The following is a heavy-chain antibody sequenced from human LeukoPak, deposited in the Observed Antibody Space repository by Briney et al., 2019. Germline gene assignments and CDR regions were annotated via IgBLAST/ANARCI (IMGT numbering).Heavy chain of an antibody. J-gene: IGHJ6*02. V-gene: IGHV3-33*08. Sequence: GGSLRLFCAASGFTFSSYAMSWVRQAPGKGLEWVAVIWYDGSNKYYADSVKGRFTISRENSKNTLYLQMNSLRAEDTAVYYCARDQKYDYVWGSYPKAPFYYYYGMDVWGQGTTVTVSS. CDR1: GFTFSSYA. CDR3: ARDQKYDYVWGSYPKAPFYYYYGMDV. D-gene: IGHD3-16*02. CDR2: IWYDGSNK.